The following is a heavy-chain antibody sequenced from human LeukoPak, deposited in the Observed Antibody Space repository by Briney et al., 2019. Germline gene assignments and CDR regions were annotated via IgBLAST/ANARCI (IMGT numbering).Heavy chain of an antibody. J-gene: IGHJ1*01. CDR3: ARLTGRGAEYFQH. CDR2: ISSSSSYI. V-gene: IGHV3-21*01. CDR1: GFTFTNYA. Sequence: PGGSLRLSCAASGFTFTNYAMNWVRQAPGKGLEWISSISSSSSYIYYADSVKGRFTISRDYAKNSLYLQMNSLRAEDTAVYYCARLTGRGAEYFQHWGQGTLVTVSS. D-gene: IGHD1-20*01.